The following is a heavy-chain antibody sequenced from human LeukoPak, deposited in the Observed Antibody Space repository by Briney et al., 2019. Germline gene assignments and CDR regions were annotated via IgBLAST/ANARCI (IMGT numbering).Heavy chain of an antibody. V-gene: IGHV3-74*01. D-gene: IGHD3-10*01. Sequence: GGSLRLSCAASGFTFSNYWMHWVRQAPGKGLVWVSRIKSDGYSTTYADSVKGRFTISRDNAKNSLYLQMNSLRAEDTAVYYCARDFFGSGSYYPPFFDYWGQGTLVTVSS. CDR3: ARDFFGSGSYYPPFFDY. CDR2: IKSDGYST. J-gene: IGHJ4*02. CDR1: GFTFSNYW.